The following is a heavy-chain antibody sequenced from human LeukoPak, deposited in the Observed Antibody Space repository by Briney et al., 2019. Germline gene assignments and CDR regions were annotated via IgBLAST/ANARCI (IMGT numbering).Heavy chain of an antibody. V-gene: IGHV1-69*05. CDR1: GGTFSSYA. J-gene: IGHJ4*02. Sequence: SVKVSCKASGGTFSSYAISWVRQAPGQGLEWMGGIIPIFGTANYAQKFQGRVTITTDESTSTAYMELSSLRSEDTAVYFCARSLYCGSTSCYGGSGSYFDYWGQGTLVTVSS. CDR3: ARSLYCGSTSCYGGSGSYFDY. D-gene: IGHD2-2*01. CDR2: IIPIFGTA.